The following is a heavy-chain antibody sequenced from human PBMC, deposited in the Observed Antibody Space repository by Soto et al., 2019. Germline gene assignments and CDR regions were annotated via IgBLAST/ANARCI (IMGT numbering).Heavy chain of an antibody. CDR1: GYSFTSYW. V-gene: IGHV5-51*01. D-gene: IGHD1-26*01. Sequence: PGESLKISCKGSGYSFTSYWIGWVRQMPGKGLEWMGIIYPGDSDTRYSPSFQGQVTISADKSISTAYLQWSSLKASDTATYYCARIRRPTTSSYYYYGMDVWGQGTTVTVSS. CDR3: ARIRRPTTSSYYYYGMDV. J-gene: IGHJ6*02. CDR2: IYPGDSDT.